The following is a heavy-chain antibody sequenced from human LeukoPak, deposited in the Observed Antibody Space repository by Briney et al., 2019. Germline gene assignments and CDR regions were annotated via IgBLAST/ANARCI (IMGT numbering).Heavy chain of an antibody. Sequence: GRSLRLSCAASGFTFSSYAMHWVRQAPGKGLEWVAVISYDGSNKYYADSVKGRFTISRDNSKNTLYLQMSSLRAEDTAVYYCARSSGSYIFDYWGQGTLVTVSS. J-gene: IGHJ4*02. V-gene: IGHV3-30*04. CDR2: ISYDGSNK. D-gene: IGHD3-10*01. CDR1: GFTFSSYA. CDR3: ARSSGSYIFDY.